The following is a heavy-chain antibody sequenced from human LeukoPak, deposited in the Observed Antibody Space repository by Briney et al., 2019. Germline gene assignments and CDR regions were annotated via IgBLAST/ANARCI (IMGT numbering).Heavy chain of an antibody. CDR1: GFAFSSYG. CDR2: ISGSGGST. J-gene: IGHJ4*02. Sequence: GGSLRLSCAASGFAFSSYGMSWVRQAPGKGLEWVSAISGSGGSTYYADSVKGRFTISRDNSKNTLYLQMNSLRAEDTAVYYCARSMVRGTLAFWGQGTLVTVSS. D-gene: IGHD3-10*01. V-gene: IGHV3-23*01. CDR3: ARSMVRGTLAF.